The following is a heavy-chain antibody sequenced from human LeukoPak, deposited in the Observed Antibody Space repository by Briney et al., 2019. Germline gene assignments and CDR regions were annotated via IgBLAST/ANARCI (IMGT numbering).Heavy chain of an antibody. J-gene: IGHJ4*02. CDR3: ARAPLGYCSSTSCSPFDY. Sequence: GGSLRLSCAASGFTFSSYAMSWVRQAPGKGLEWVSAISGSGGSTYYADSVKGRFTISRDNSKNTLYLQMNSLRAEDTAVYYCARAPLGYCSSTSCSPFDYWGQGTLVTVSS. V-gene: IGHV3-23*01. D-gene: IGHD2-2*01. CDR1: GFTFSSYA. CDR2: ISGSGGST.